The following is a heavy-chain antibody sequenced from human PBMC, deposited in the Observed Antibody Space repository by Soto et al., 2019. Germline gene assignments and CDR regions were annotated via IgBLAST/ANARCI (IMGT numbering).Heavy chain of an antibody. Sequence: SVEVSFNASSGTFLSYAISWVRQPPGQGLEWMGGIIPIFGTANYAQKFQGRVTITADKPTSTAYMELSSLRSEDTAVYYCARMVYAPWYYDSSGYYYYFDYWGQGTLVTVSS. V-gene: IGHV1-69*06. CDR2: IIPIFGTA. CDR1: SGTFLSYA. J-gene: IGHJ4*02. CDR3: ARMVYAPWYYDSSGYYYYFDY. D-gene: IGHD3-22*01.